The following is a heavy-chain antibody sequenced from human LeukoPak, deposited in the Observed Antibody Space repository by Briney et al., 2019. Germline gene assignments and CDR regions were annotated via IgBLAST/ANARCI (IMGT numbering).Heavy chain of an antibody. V-gene: IGHV3-53*01. Sequence: GGSLRLSCAASGFTFSSYWMHWVRQPPGKGLEWVSLIYSSGSTYYADSVKGRFTISRDHSKNTLYLQMSSLTAEDTAVYYCARTSLSGDGYKVGYFDSWGQGTLVTVSS. D-gene: IGHD5-24*01. CDR1: GFTFSSYW. CDR2: IYSSGST. CDR3: ARTSLSGDGYKVGYFDS. J-gene: IGHJ4*02.